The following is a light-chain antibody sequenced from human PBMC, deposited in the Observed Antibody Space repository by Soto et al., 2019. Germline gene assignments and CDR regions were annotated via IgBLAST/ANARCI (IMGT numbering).Light chain of an antibody. V-gene: IGKV1-39*01. CDR1: QSISSY. Sequence: DIQMTQSPSSLSASVGDRVTITCRASQSISSYLNWYQQKPGKAPKLLIYAASSLQSGAPSRFSGSGSGTDFTLTISSLQPEDFATYYGQQSYRTPHTFGQGTKLEIK. J-gene: IGKJ2*01. CDR3: QQSYRTPHT. CDR2: AAS.